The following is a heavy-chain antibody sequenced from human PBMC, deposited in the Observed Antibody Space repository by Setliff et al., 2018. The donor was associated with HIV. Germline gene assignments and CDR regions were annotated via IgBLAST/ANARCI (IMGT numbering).Heavy chain of an antibody. CDR3: AREDSSYHYFDY. CDR1: GYSISSGFY. D-gene: IGHD6-6*01. V-gene: IGHV4-38-2*02. Sequence: PSETLSLTCAVSGYSISSGFYWGWIRQPPGKGLEWIGSIYHSGSTYYNPSRRSRVTISVDTSKNQFSLKLSSVTAADTAVYYCAREDSSYHYFDYWCQGMLVTVFS. CDR2: IYHSGST. J-gene: IGHJ4*02.